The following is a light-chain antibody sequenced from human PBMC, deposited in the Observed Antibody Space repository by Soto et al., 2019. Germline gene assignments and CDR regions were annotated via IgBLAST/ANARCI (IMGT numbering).Light chain of an antibody. CDR2: EGS. J-gene: IGLJ2*01. V-gene: IGLV2-23*03. Sequence: QSALTQPASVSGSPGQSITISCTGTSNDVGSYNLVSWYQQHPGKAPKLMIYEGSKRPSGVSNRFSGSKSDNTASLTISGLQAEDESDYYCCSYASSSTVVFGGGTQLTVL. CDR1: SNDVGSYNL. CDR3: CSYASSSTVV.